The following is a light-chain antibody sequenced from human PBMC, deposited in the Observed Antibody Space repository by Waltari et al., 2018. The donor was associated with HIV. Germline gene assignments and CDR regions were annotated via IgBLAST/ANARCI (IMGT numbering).Light chain of an antibody. CDR3: SSDAGNNNWV. J-gene: IGLJ3*02. CDR1: SGDVGGSKY. Sequence: QSALTQPPSASGSPGQSVTISCTGTSGDVGGSKYVSWYQQFPGKAPKVLSSEVSKRPSGVPARFSGSKSGNTASLTVSGLQAEDEADYYCSSDAGNNNWVFGGGTKLTVL. V-gene: IGLV2-8*01. CDR2: EVS.